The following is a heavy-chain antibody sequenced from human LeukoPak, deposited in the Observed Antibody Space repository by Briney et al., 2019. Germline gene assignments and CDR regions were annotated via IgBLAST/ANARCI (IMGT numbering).Heavy chain of an antibody. CDR1: GFTFRNYW. CDR3: ARDRSGMDV. Sequence: GGSLRLSCAASGFTFRNYWMSWVRQAPGKGLEWVANIKEDGSEKHYVDSVKGRFTISRDNAKNSLYLQSLYLQMNSLRAEDTAVYYCARDRSGMDVWGQGTTVTVSS. CDR2: IKEDGSEK. V-gene: IGHV3-7*01. J-gene: IGHJ6*02.